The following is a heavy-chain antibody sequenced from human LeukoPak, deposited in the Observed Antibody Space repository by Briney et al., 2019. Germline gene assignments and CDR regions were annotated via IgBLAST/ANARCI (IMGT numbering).Heavy chain of an antibody. CDR3: ARTAGDDSGSYYADY. J-gene: IGHJ4*02. CDR1: GGSISSGDYY. Sequence: SETLSLTCTVSGGSISSGDYYWSWIRQPPGKGLEWIGYIYYSGSTYYNPSLKSRVTISVDTSKNQFSLKLSSVTAADTAVYYCARTAGDDSGSYYADYWGQGTLATVSS. CDR2: IYYSGST. D-gene: IGHD1-26*01. V-gene: IGHV4-30-4*01.